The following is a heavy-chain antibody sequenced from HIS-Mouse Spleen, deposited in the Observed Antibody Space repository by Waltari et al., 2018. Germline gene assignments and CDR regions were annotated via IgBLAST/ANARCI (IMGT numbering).Heavy chain of an antibody. D-gene: IGHD6-13*01. V-gene: IGHV4-39*07. CDR3: AREIPYSSSWYDWYFDL. J-gene: IGHJ2*01. CDR1: GGSISSSSYY. Sequence: QLQLQESGPGLVKPSETLSLTCTVSGGSISSSSYYWGWIRQPPGKGLAWIGGIYYSGSTYYHPSLKGRVTISVDTSKNQFSLKLSSVTAADTAVYYCAREIPYSSSWYDWYFDLWGRGTLVTVSS. CDR2: IYYSGST.